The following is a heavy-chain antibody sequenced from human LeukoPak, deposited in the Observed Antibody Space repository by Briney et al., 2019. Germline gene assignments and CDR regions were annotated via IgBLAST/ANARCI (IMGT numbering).Heavy chain of an antibody. D-gene: IGHD5-18*01. Sequence: PSENLSLTCAVYGGSFSDYFWSWIRQPPGKGLEWLGEISHSGSTTYNPSLRSRVTISVDTSKNQFSLKLSSVTAADTAVYYCARLADTALSGWAKAIDYWGQGTLVTVSS. CDR1: GGSFSDYF. CDR2: ISHSGST. J-gene: IGHJ4*02. CDR3: ARLADTALSGWAKAIDY. V-gene: IGHV4-34*01.